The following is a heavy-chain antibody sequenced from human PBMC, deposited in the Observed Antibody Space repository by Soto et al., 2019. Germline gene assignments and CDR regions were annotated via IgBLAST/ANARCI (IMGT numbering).Heavy chain of an antibody. J-gene: IGHJ4*02. CDR1: GYTFNNYG. D-gene: IGHD6-6*01. V-gene: IGHV1-18*01. CDR3: AGGSSIPPPGNS. CDR2: VSAFNGER. Sequence: ASVKVSCKASGYTFNNYGINWVRQAPGQGLEWMGWVSAFNGERRYAQRVQDRVIMTTDTSTTTAYMELRSLRSDDTDVYYYAGGSSIPPPGNSGGQETLSTAS.